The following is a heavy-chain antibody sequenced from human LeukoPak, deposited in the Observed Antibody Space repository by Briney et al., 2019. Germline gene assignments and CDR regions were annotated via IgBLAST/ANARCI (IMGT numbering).Heavy chain of an antibody. J-gene: IGHJ3*01. CDR1: GFTFSTAW. Sequence: GGSLRLSCAGSGFTFSTAWMIWVRQAPGKGLEWVGRVKTKPDGGTTDYAAPVKGRFTITRDDSKNTVHLQMNSLKTEDTAVYYCTTEDFWGQGTLVTVSS. V-gene: IGHV3-15*01. D-gene: IGHD3/OR15-3a*01. CDR2: VKTKPDGGTT. CDR3: TTEDF.